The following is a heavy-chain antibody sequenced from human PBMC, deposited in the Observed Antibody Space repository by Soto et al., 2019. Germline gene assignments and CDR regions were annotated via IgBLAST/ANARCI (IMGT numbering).Heavy chain of an antibody. J-gene: IGHJ4*02. D-gene: IGHD6-19*01. CDR1: GYTFSGFY. Sequence: QVLLLQSGAEVKKPGASVKVSCKASGYTFSGFYMHWVRQAPGQGLEWMGWSNPNSGCTKSAEKVKGRVTMTRDTSISTDYMELSRLTSDDTAVYYCASAAVTGPAGLDFWGQGTKVTVSS. CDR3: ASAAVTGPAGLDF. CDR2: SNPNSGCT. V-gene: IGHV1-2*02.